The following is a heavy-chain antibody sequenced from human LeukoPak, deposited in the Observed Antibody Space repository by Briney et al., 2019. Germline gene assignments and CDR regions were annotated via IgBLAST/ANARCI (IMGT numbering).Heavy chain of an antibody. CDR1: GFTFSSYA. CDR3: ARGSRIAVASFDY. Sequence: GGSLRLFCAASGFTFSSYAMHWVRQAPGKGLEYVSAISSNGGSTYYANSVKGRFTISRDNSKNTLYLQMGRLRAEDMAVYYCARGSRIAVASFDYWGQGTLVTVSS. V-gene: IGHV3-64*01. CDR2: ISSNGGST. D-gene: IGHD6-19*01. J-gene: IGHJ4*02.